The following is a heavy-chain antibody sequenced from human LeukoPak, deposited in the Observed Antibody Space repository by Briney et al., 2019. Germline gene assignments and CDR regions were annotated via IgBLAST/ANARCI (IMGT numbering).Heavy chain of an antibody. V-gene: IGHV3-74*01. Sequence: GSLRLSCAASGFTFSSYWMHWVRQAPGKGRVWVSRINSDGSSTSYADYVKGRFTISRDNAKNTLYLQMNSLRAEDTAVYYCARVSSSSKVWFDPWGQGTLVTVSS. CDR1: GFTFSSYW. CDR2: INSDGSST. D-gene: IGHD6-6*01. CDR3: ARVSSSSKVWFDP. J-gene: IGHJ5*02.